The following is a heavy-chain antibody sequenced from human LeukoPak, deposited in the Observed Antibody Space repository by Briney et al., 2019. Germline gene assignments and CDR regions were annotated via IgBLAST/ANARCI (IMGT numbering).Heavy chain of an antibody. V-gene: IGHV1-69*04. J-gene: IGHJ4*02. D-gene: IGHD2-15*01. CDR2: IIPILGIA. Sequence: SVKVSCMASGGTFSSYAIRLVRQAPRQRLEWMGRIIPILGIANYVQKPQRRVTITPDKSPSPAYMQPRTLRSEDTTVYYVLRGTPGRGNFDYWGQGTLVTVSS. CDR1: GGTFSSYA. CDR3: LRGTPGRGNFDY.